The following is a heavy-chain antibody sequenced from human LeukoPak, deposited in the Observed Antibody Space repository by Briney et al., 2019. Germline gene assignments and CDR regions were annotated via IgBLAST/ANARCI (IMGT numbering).Heavy chain of an antibody. Sequence: SVKVSCKASGGTFSSHAISWVRQAPGQGLEWMGVIIPIFGTVNYAQKFQGRVTIIADKSTSTAYMELSSLRSEDTAVYYCARDMVRGPPGGDDAFDIWGQGTVVTVSS. V-gene: IGHV1-69*06. J-gene: IGHJ3*02. CDR3: ARDMVRGPPGGDDAFDI. CDR2: IIPIFGTV. CDR1: GGTFSSHA. D-gene: IGHD3-10*01.